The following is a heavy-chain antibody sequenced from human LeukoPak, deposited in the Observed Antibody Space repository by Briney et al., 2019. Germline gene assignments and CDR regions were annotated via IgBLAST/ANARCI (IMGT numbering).Heavy chain of an antibody. J-gene: IGHJ4*01. CDR3: AREGGSYRPLDC. CDR1: GGSITQTNY. CDR2: LNLQAGT. Sequence: SGTLSLTCDVSGGSITQTNYCTWVRQPPEKGLEWIEELNLQAGTNYNPSLLRRVAISVYTHANPVYLPMTSVTAADTAVYYCAREGGSYRPLDCSGHGTMVTVSS. D-gene: IGHD3-16*02. V-gene: IGHV4-4*02.